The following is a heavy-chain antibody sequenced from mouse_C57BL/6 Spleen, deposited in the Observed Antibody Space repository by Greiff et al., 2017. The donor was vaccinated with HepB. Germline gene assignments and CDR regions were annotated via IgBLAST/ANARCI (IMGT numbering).Heavy chain of an antibody. D-gene: IGHD2-3*01. Sequence: QVQLQQPGAELVKPGASVKLSCKASGYTFTSYWMQWVKQRPGQGLEWIGEIDPSDSYTNYNQKFKGKATLTVDTSSSTAYMQLSSLTSEDSAVYYCARRDGYYEDWFAYWGQGTLVTASA. CDR1: GYTFTSYW. J-gene: IGHJ3*01. CDR3: ARRDGYYEDWFAY. V-gene: IGHV1-50*01. CDR2: IDPSDSYT.